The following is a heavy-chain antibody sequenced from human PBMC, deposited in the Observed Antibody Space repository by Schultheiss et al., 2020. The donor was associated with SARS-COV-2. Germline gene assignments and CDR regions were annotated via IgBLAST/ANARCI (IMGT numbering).Heavy chain of an antibody. Sequence: GGSLRLSCAASGFTFSSYSMNWVRQAPGKGLEWVSSISSSSSYIYYADSVKGRFTISRDNAKNTLYLQMNSLRAEDTAVYYCARAFGGYDDYWGQGTLVTVSS. V-gene: IGHV3-21*01. CDR2: ISSSSSYI. CDR1: GFTFSSYS. CDR3: ARAFGGYDDY. J-gene: IGHJ4*02. D-gene: IGHD5-12*01.